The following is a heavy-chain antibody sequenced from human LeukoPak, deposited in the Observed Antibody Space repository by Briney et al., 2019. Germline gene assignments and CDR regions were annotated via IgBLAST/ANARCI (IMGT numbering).Heavy chain of an antibody. CDR2: INPSGGST. Sequence: GASVKVSCKASGYTFTSYYMHWVRQAPGQGLEWMGIINPSGGSTSYAQKFQGRVTMTRDTSTSTVYMELSSLRAEDTAVYYCARVGKSIAVAGTPYYYYYMDVWAKGTTVTVSS. CDR1: GYTFTSYY. D-gene: IGHD6-19*01. CDR3: ARVGKSIAVAGTPYYYYYMDV. J-gene: IGHJ6*03. V-gene: IGHV1-46*01.